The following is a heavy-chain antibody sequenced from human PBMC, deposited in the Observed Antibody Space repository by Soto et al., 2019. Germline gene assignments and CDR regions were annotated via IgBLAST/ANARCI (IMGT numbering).Heavy chain of an antibody. Sequence: ASVKASCKASGYTFTSYAMHWVRQAPGQRLEWMGWINAGNGNTTYSQKFQGRVTITRDTSASTAYMELSSLRSEDTAVYYCASSVAGTWAANAFDIWGQGTMVTVSS. V-gene: IGHV1-3*01. CDR1: GYTFTSYA. D-gene: IGHD6-19*01. J-gene: IGHJ3*02. CDR2: INAGNGNT. CDR3: ASSVAGTWAANAFDI.